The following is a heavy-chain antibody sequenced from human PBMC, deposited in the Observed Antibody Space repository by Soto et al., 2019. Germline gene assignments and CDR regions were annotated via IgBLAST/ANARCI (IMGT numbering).Heavy chain of an antibody. Sequence: EVQLLESGGNLVQPGGSLRISCAASGFTFANYAMSWVRQDPGKGLEWVSSIVGSDDKTHYADYVKGRFTISRDNSKNTLYLQMNSLRAEATALYYCAKATHNAEGGYCTRTSCADEYFQNWGQGTLVSVSS. V-gene: IGHV3-23*01. CDR1: GFTFANYA. CDR2: IVGSDDKT. D-gene: IGHD2-2*01. J-gene: IGHJ1*01. CDR3: AKATHNAEGGYCTRTSCADEYFQN.